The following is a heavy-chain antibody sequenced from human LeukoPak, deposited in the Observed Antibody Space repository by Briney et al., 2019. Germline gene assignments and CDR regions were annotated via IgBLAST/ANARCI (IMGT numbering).Heavy chain of an antibody. CDR1: GYTLTELS. Sequence: ASVKVSCKVSGYTLTELSMHWVRQAPGKGLEWMGGFGPEDGETIYAQKFQGRVTMTEDTSTDTAYMELSSLRSEDTAVYYCATGQWLDPYYFDYWGQGTLVTVSS. CDR3: ATGQWLDPYYFDY. V-gene: IGHV1-24*01. J-gene: IGHJ4*02. CDR2: FGPEDGET. D-gene: IGHD6-19*01.